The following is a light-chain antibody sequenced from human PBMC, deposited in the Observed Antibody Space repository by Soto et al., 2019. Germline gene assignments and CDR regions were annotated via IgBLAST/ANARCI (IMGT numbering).Light chain of an antibody. CDR1: SGHSTYA. Sequence: QPVLTQSPSASASLGASVKLTCTLSSGHSTYAIAWHQQQPEKGPRYLMKLNSDGSHSKGDGIPDRFSGSSSGAERYLTISSLQSEDEADYYCQTWGTGIEVIFGGGTKRTVL. V-gene: IGLV4-69*01. CDR3: QTWGTGIEVI. J-gene: IGLJ2*01. CDR2: LNSDGSH.